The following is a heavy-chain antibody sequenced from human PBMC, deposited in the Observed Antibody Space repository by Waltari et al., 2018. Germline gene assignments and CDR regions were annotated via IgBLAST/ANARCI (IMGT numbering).Heavy chain of an antibody. CDR1: GGSISSGSYY. J-gene: IGHJ4*02. CDR3: ARDGGSGSYYIDY. V-gene: IGHV4-61*02. D-gene: IGHD3-10*01. Sequence: QVQLQESGPGLVKPSQTLSLTCTVSGGSISSGSYYWSWIRQPAGKGLEWIGRIDTSGSTNYNPSLKSRVTISVDTSKNQFSLKLSSVTAADTAVYYCARDGGSGSYYIDYWGQGTLVTVSS. CDR2: IDTSGST.